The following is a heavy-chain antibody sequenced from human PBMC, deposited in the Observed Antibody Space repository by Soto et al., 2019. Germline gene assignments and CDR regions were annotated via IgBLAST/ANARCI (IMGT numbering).Heavy chain of an antibody. CDR3: AGGYPRDGWFDP. J-gene: IGHJ5*02. CDR1: GGSFSGYY. CDR2: INHSGST. D-gene: IGHD3-10*01. V-gene: IGHV4-34*01. Sequence: TSETLSLTCAVYGGSFSGYYWSWIRQPPGKGLEWIGEINHSGSTNYNPSLKSRVTISVDTSKNQFSLKLSSVTAADTAVYYCAGGYPRDGWFDPWGQGTLVTVSS.